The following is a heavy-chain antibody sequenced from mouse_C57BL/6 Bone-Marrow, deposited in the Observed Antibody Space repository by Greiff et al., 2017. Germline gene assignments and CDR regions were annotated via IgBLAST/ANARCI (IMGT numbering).Heavy chain of an antibody. V-gene: IGHV1-50*01. D-gene: IGHD2-10*01. CDR1: GYTFTSYW. CDR2: IDPSDSYT. Sequence: VQLQQPGAELVKPGASVKLSCKASGYTFTSYWMQWVKQRPGQGLEWIGEIDPSDSYTNYNQKFKGKATLTVDPSSSTAYMQLSSLTSEDSAVYYCAREGAYYGNYDNYFDYWGQGTTLTVSS. J-gene: IGHJ2*01. CDR3: AREGAYYGNYDNYFDY.